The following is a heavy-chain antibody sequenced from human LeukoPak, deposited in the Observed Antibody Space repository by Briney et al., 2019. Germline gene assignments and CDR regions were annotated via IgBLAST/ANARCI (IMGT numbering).Heavy chain of an antibody. V-gene: IGHV1-8*01. CDR3: ARDRGPYSGYPFDY. CDR2: MNPNSGNT. J-gene: IGHJ4*02. Sequence: ASVKVSCKASGYTFTSYDINWVRQATGQGLEWMGWMNPNSGNTGYAQKFQGRVTMTRNTSISTAYMELSSLRSEDTAVYYCARDRGPYSGYPFDYWGQGTLVTVSS. CDR1: GYTFTSYD. D-gene: IGHD5-12*01.